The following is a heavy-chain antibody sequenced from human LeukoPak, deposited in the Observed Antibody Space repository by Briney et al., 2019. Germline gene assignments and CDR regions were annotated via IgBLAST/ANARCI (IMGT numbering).Heavy chain of an antibody. D-gene: IGHD6-19*01. CDR2: IYTSVST. V-gene: IGHV4-61*02. CDR1: GGSISSGSYY. Sequence: PSETLSLTCTVSGGSISSGSYYWSWIRQPAGKALEWIGRIYTSVSTIYNPSLKSRVTITVDTSKNQYSLKLSSVTAADTAVYYCARGSSAVAFNWFDPWGQGTLVTVSS. CDR3: ARGSSAVAFNWFDP. J-gene: IGHJ5*02.